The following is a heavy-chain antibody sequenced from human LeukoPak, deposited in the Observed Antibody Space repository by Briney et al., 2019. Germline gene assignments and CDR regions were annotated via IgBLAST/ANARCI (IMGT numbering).Heavy chain of an antibody. CDR2: VSYDGSSP. CDR3: ARERVGTAETFDN. Sequence: GGSLRLSCVASGFTLSSHNINWVRQAPGKGLEWVAVVSYDGSSPYHADSVRGRFSISSDHSKNTVYLQMDSLGVEDTAVYYCARERVGTAETFDNWGQGTLVTVSS. V-gene: IGHV3-30-3*01. D-gene: IGHD1-26*01. J-gene: IGHJ4*02. CDR1: GFTLSSHN.